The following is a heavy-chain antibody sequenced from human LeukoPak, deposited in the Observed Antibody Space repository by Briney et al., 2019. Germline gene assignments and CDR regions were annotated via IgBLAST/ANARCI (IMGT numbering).Heavy chain of an antibody. CDR1: GFTFSNYA. CDR3: AKAYSGWYLAEYFQH. D-gene: IGHD6-19*01. J-gene: IGHJ1*01. Sequence: PGRSLRLSCAASGFTFSNYALHWVRQAPGKGLEWVSGISWNSGSIGYADSVKGRFTISRDNAKNSLYLQMNSLRAEDTALYYCAKAYSGWYLAEYFQHWGQGTLVTVSS. V-gene: IGHV3-9*01. CDR2: ISWNSGSI.